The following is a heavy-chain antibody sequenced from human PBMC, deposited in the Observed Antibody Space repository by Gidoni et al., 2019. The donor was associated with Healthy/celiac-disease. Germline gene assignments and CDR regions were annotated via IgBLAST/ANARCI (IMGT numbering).Heavy chain of an antibody. Sequence: QVQLQQWGAGLLKPSETLSLTCAVYGGSFSGYYWSWIRQPPGKGLEWIGEINHSGSTNYHPSLKSRVTISVDTSKNQFSLKLSSVTAADTAVYYCAGRGVAAAEGYWGQGTLVTVSS. CDR3: AGRGVAAAEGY. J-gene: IGHJ4*02. D-gene: IGHD6-13*01. V-gene: IGHV4-34*01. CDR1: GGSFSGYY. CDR2: INHSGST.